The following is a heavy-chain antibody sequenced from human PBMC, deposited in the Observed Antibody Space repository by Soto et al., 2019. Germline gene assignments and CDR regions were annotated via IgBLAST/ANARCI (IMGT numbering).Heavy chain of an antibody. J-gene: IGHJ6*02. CDR2: VNLSGGTT. CDR3: AREGSIGDYYGMEV. CDR1: GYTFTRYY. Sequence: QVQLVQSGAEVKEPGASVKVSCKASGYTFTRYYIHWVRQAAGQGLQWRGVVNLSGGTTTYAQKFQGRVTMTRETSTSTGYMELRSLRSEDTSVYFCAREGSIGDYYGMEVWGQGTTVIVS. V-gene: IGHV1-46*01.